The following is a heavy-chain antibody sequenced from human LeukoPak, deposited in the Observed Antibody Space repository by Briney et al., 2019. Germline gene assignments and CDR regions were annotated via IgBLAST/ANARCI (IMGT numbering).Heavy chain of an antibody. CDR2: INTDGSDT. CDR3: ARDPGYYHMDV. CDR1: GFTFSNYW. J-gene: IGHJ6*03. V-gene: IGHV3-74*01. Sequence: GGSLRLSCAASGFTFSNYWMHWVRQAPGKGLVWVLRINTDGSDTTYADSVKGRFTISRDNAKNTLYLQMNSLRAEDTAVYYCARDPGYYHMDVWGKGTTVTVSS.